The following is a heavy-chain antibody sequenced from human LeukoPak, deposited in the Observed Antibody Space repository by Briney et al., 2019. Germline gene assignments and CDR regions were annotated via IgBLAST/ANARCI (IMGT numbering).Heavy chain of an antibody. Sequence: GGSLRLSCTASGFTFGEYGMSWGRQAPGKGREWGGFIRSKAYGGTTEYAASVKGRFTISRDDSKSIAYLQVNSLKTEDTAVYYCTGSFGELSFFAYWGQGTLVTVSS. CDR2: IRSKAYGGTT. CDR1: GFTFGEYG. J-gene: IGHJ4*02. V-gene: IGHV3-49*04. D-gene: IGHD3-10*01. CDR3: TGSFGELSFFAY.